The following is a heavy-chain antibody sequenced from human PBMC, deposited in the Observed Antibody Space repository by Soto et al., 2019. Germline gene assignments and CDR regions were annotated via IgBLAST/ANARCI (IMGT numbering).Heavy chain of an antibody. V-gene: IGHV3-72*01. CDR3: TRDIPGTTSSDY. D-gene: IGHD1-7*01. CDR1: GFTFSDYY. Sequence: EVQLVESGGGLVQPGGSLRLSCAGSGFTFSDYYIDWVRQAPGKGLEWVGRSRDKGNSYSTDYAASVKGRFTVSRDASKNSLYLQMNSLKTEDTALYDCTRDIPGTTSSDYWGQGTLVTVSS. J-gene: IGHJ4*02. CDR2: SRDKGNSYST.